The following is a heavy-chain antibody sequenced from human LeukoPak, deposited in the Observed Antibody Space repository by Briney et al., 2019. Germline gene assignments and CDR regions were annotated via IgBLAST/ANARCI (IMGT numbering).Heavy chain of an antibody. V-gene: IGHV4-61*01. CDR1: GGSVSSGISY. CDR3: AGVPAAGTGPDY. J-gene: IGHJ4*02. D-gene: IGHD6-13*01. Sequence: SETLSLTCSVSGGSVSSGISYWSWIRQPPGDGLEWIAYISDSGGSDYNPSLRGRVTISLDTSKNQFSLRLSSVTAADTAVYYCAGVPAAGTGPDYWGQGTLVTVSS. CDR2: ISDSGGS.